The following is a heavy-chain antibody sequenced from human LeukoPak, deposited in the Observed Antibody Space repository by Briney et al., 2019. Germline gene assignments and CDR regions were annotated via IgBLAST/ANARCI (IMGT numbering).Heavy chain of an antibody. Sequence: SETLSLTCAVSGGSISSSSYYWGWIRQPPGKGLEWIGSIYYSGSTYYNPSLKSRVTISVDTSKNQFSLKLSSVTAADTAVYYCARPLITMVRGVIPNQNWFDPWGQGTLVTVSS. J-gene: IGHJ5*02. CDR3: ARPLITMVRGVIPNQNWFDP. D-gene: IGHD3-10*01. V-gene: IGHV4-39*07. CDR1: GGSISSSSYY. CDR2: IYYSGST.